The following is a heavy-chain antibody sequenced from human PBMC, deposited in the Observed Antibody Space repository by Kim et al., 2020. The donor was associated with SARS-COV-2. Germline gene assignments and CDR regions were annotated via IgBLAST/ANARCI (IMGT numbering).Heavy chain of an antibody. D-gene: IGHD6-13*01. CDR3: ARDKGGSSWYGDWFDP. J-gene: IGHJ5*02. Sequence: SETLSLTCAVSGDSMNSYYWSWIRQPAGKGLEWIGYIYYSGSTNYNPSLKSRVTMSVDTSKNQFSLKLTSVTAADTAMYYCARDKGGSSWYGDWFDPWG. CDR2: IYYSGST. V-gene: IGHV4-59*13. CDR1: GDSMNSYY.